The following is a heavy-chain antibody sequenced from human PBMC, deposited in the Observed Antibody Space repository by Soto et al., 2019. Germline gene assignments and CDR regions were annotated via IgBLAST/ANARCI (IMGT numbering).Heavy chain of an antibody. CDR3: ATPYGDPHYYYYYGMDV. V-gene: IGHV3-30*03. Sequence: GGSLRLSCAASGFTFSSYGMHWVRQAPGKGLEWVAVISYDGSNKYYADSVKGRFTISRDNSKNTLYLQMNSLRAEDTAVYYCATPYGDPHYYYYYGMDVWGQGTTVTVSS. J-gene: IGHJ6*02. D-gene: IGHD4-17*01. CDR2: ISYDGSNK. CDR1: GFTFSSYG.